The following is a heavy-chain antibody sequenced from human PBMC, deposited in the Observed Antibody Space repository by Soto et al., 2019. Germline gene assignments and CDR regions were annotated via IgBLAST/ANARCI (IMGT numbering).Heavy chain of an antibody. CDR2: ISSSSSTI. Sequence: GGSLRLSCAASGFTSSSYGMHWVRQAPGKGLEWVSYISSSSSTIYYADSVKGRFTISRDNAKNSLYLQMNSLRAEDTAVYYCARLDYGDYADAFDIWGQGTMVTVSS. D-gene: IGHD4-17*01. J-gene: IGHJ3*02. CDR1: GFTSSSYG. V-gene: IGHV3-48*01. CDR3: ARLDYGDYADAFDI.